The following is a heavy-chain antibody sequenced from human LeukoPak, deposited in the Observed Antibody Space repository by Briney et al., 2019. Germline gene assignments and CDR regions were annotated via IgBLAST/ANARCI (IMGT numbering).Heavy chain of an antibody. CDR1: GYRFTTYW. J-gene: IGHJ4*02. D-gene: IGHD1-1*01. Sequence: GESLRIFCKGSGYRFTTYWIGWVRQMPGKGLEWLGFIYGGDSDIRYSPSFQGQVSISVDKSISTAYLQWSSLKASDTAVYYCARTGNDQYYFDYWGQGTLVTVSS. CDR3: ARTGNDQYYFDY. V-gene: IGHV5-51*01. CDR2: IYGGDSDI.